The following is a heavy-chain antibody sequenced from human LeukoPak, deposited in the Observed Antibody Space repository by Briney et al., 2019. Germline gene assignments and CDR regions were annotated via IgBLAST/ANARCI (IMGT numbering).Heavy chain of an antibody. CDR2: IYSGGST. CDR3: AREGYDSSGYGAFDI. Sequence: GGSLRLSCAASGFTVSSNYMSWVRQAPGKGLEWVSVIYSGGSTYYADSVKGRFTISRDNSKNTLYLQMNSLRAEDTAVYYCAREGYDSSGYGAFDIWGQGTMVTVSS. D-gene: IGHD3-22*01. V-gene: IGHV3-53*01. CDR1: GFTVSSNY. J-gene: IGHJ3*02.